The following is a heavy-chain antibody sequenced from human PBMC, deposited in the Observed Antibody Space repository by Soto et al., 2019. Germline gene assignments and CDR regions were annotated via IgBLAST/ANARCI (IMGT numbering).Heavy chain of an antibody. V-gene: IGHV4-39*01. Sequence: QLQLQESGPGLVKPSETLSLTCTVSGGSISSSSYYWGWIRQPPGKGLEWIGSIYYSGSTYYNPSLKSRVTISVDTSKNQFSLKLSSVTAADTAVYYCARRLFGGWYFDYWGQGTLVTVSS. CDR2: IYYSGST. CDR1: GGSISSSSYY. D-gene: IGHD6-19*01. J-gene: IGHJ4*02. CDR3: ARRLFGGWYFDY.